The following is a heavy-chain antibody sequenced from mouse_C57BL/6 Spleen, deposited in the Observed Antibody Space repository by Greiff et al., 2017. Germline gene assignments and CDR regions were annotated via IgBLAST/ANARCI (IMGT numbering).Heavy chain of an antibody. CDR3: ARGPSFDY. CDR1: CFPFSDYG. CDR2: ISSGSSTI. Sequence: EVQVLDSVGGFVHPVLSLHLSFSSSCFPFSDYGLHCVRQAPETGLEWVAYISSGSSTIYYADTVKGRFTISRDTAKNTLFLQMSSLRSEDTAMYYCARGPSFDYWGQGTTLTVSS. J-gene: IGHJ2*01. V-gene: IGHV5-17*01.